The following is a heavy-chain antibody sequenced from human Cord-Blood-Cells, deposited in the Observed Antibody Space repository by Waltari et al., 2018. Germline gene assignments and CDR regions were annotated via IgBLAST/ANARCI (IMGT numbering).Heavy chain of an antibody. J-gene: IGHJ4*02. Sequence: QVQLQQWGAGLLKPSETLSLTCAVYGGSFSGYYWSWIRQPPGKGLEWIGEINHSGSTNYNPALRSRVTISVDTSKNQFSLKLSSVTAADTAVYYCARHMGYSGSYYYFDYWGQGTLVTVSS. D-gene: IGHD1-26*01. CDR2: INHSGST. V-gene: IGHV4-34*01. CDR1: GGSFSGYY. CDR3: ARHMGYSGSYYYFDY.